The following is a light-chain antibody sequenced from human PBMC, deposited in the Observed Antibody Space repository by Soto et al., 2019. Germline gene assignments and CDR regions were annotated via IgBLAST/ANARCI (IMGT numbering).Light chain of an antibody. J-gene: IGLJ2*01. CDR3: QSYDSSLSGHVV. CDR2: GNN. CDR1: SSNIGAGYA. V-gene: IGLV1-40*01. Sequence: QSVLTQPPSVSGAPGQRVTISCTGSSSNIGAGYAVHWYQQLPGTAPKLLIYGNNNRPSGVPDRFSGSKSGTSASLAITGLQAEDEADYYCQSYDSSLSGHVVFGGGTQLTVL.